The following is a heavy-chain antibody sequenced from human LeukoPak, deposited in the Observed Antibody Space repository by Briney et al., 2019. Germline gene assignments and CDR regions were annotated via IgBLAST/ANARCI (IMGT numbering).Heavy chain of an antibody. J-gene: IGHJ4*02. CDR1: GDSVSSNSAA. CDR3: ARVQQLGQGFHY. V-gene: IGHV6-1*01. CDR2: TYYRSKWYN. Sequence: SQTLSLTRAISGDSVSSNSAAWNWIRQSPSRGLEWLGRTYYRSKWYNDYALSVKSRISINPDTSKNQFSLQLNSVTPGDTAVYYCARVQQLGQGFHYWGLGTLVTVSS. D-gene: IGHD6-13*01.